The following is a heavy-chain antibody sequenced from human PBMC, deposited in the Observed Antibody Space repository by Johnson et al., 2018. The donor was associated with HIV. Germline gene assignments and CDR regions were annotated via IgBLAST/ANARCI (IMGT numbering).Heavy chain of an antibody. CDR1: GFTFDDYD. D-gene: IGHD3-22*01. CDR3: ARLTEYYYGGSGREAMQKNDAFDI. CDR2: INWNGGST. V-gene: IGHV3-20*04. J-gene: IGHJ3*02. Sequence: VQLVESGGGVVRPGGSLRLSCAASGFTFDDYDMSWVRQAPGKGLEWVSGINWNGGSTGYADSVKGRFTISRDNAKKSLYLQMNSLRAEDTALYYCARLTEYYYGGSGREAMQKNDAFDIWGQGTMVTVSS.